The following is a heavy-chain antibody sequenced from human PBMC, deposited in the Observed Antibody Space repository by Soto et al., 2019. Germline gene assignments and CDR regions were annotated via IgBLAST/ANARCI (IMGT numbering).Heavy chain of an antibody. Sequence: SETLSLTCTVTGDSISSRSYYWGWIRQPPGKGLEWIGSIYYSGSTYNNPSLRSRVSMSIDPSKDQFYLKLKSLTAADTALYFCARQRTSVVTKAYFDVWGPGSLVTVSS. J-gene: IGHJ4*02. CDR2: IYYSGST. V-gene: IGHV4-39*01. D-gene: IGHD2-21*02. CDR3: ARQRTSVVTKAYFDV. CDR1: GDSISSRSYY.